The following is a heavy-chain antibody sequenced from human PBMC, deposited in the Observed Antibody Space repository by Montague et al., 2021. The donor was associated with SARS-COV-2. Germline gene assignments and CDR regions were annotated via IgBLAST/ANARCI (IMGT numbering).Heavy chain of an antibody. D-gene: IGHD6-19*01. V-gene: IGHV3-33*01. Sequence: SLRLSCAASGFTFSTYAIHWVRQAPGKGLEWVAIMSHDGNFEQYADSVXGLFTISRDSSKDTLHLQMNSLTAEDTAVYYCAVQPRDSSAWHPFDYWGQGTLVTVSS. CDR1: GFTFSTYA. CDR2: MSHDGNFE. CDR3: AVQPRDSSAWHPFDY. J-gene: IGHJ4*02.